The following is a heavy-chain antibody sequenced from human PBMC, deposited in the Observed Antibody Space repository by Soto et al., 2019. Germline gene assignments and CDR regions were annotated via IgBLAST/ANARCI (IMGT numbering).Heavy chain of an antibody. CDR1: GFTFSSYA. D-gene: IGHD4-4*01. Sequence: GGFLRLSCAASGFTFSSYAMHWVRQAPGKGLEWVAVISYDGSNKYYADSVKGRFTISRDNSKNTLYLQMNSLRAEDTAVYYCARGYSNYGYYYYGMDVWGQGTTVTVSS. V-gene: IGHV3-30-3*01. J-gene: IGHJ6*02. CDR2: ISYDGSNK. CDR3: ARGYSNYGYYYYGMDV.